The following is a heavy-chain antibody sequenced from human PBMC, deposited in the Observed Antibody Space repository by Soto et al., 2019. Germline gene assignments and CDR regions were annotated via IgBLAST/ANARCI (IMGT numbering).Heavy chain of an antibody. CDR3: ARSRFGEHNDYYFGLDV. Sequence: QVQLQESGPGLVKPSWTLSLTCAVSGGSISSNDLWSWVRQPPGKGLQWIGEIYHTGSFNYNPSLKSLVTISVDNSKNQFSLNLNSVTAADTAVYYCARSRFGEHNDYYFGLDVWGQGTTVTISS. V-gene: IGHV4-4*02. J-gene: IGHJ6*02. D-gene: IGHD3-10*01. CDR1: GGSISSNDL. CDR2: IYHTGSF.